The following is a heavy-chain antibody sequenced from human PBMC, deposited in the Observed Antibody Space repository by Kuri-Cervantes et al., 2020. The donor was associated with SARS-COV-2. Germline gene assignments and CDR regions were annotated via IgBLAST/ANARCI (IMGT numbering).Heavy chain of an antibody. CDR1: GGSISSGGYS. J-gene: IGHJ6*02. V-gene: IGHV4-30-2*01. D-gene: IGHD2-2*01. CDR3: ARELVVPAATGYYYYGMDV. CDR2: IYHSGST. Sequence: SETLSLTCTASGGSISSGGYSWSWIRQPPGKGLEWIGYIYHSGSTYYNPSLKSRVTISVDRSKNQFSLKLSSVTAADTAVYYCARELVVPAATGYYYYGMDVWGQGTTVTVSS.